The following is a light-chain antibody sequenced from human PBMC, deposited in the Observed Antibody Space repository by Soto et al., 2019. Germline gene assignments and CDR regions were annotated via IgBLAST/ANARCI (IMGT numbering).Light chain of an antibody. Sequence: QSVLTQPASVSGSPGQSITISCTGTSSDVGSYNLVSWYQQHPGKAPKLMIYEGSKRPSGVSNRFSGSKSGNTASLTISGLQAEDEADYYCCSFAGIYPYVFGTGTKLTVL. V-gene: IGLV2-23*01. CDR2: EGS. CDR1: SSDVGSYNL. J-gene: IGLJ1*01. CDR3: CSFAGIYPYV.